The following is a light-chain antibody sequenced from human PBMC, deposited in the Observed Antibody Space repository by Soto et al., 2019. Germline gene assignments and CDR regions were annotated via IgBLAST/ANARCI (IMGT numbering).Light chain of an antibody. CDR1: QSVSSN. Sequence: EIVMTQSPATLSVSPGERATLSCRASQSVSSNLDGYQQKPGQAPMLLIYGASTRATGITARFSGSGSGTEFTLTISSLQSEDFAVYYCQQYNRWPFTFGPGNRVHI. J-gene: IGKJ3*01. CDR3: QQYNRWPFT. V-gene: IGKV3-15*01. CDR2: GAS.